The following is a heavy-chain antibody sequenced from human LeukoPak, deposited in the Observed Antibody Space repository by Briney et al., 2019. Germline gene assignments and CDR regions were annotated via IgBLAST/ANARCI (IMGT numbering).Heavy chain of an antibody. D-gene: IGHD2-15*01. CDR2: IYSGGST. CDR3: AIAAYDAFDI. V-gene: IGHV3-53*01. CDR1: GFTVSSNY. Sequence: GGSLRLSCAASGFTVSSNYMSWVRQAPGEGLEWVSVIYSGGSTYYADSVKGRFTISRDNSKNTLYLQMNSLRAEDTAVYYCAIAAYDAFDIWGQGTMVTVSS. J-gene: IGHJ3*02.